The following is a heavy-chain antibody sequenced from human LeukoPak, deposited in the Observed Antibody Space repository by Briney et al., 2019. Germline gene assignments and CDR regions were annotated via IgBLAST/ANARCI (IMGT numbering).Heavy chain of an antibody. J-gene: IGHJ4*02. V-gene: IGHV5-51*01. D-gene: IGHD6-19*01. CDR1: GYNFSNYW. Sequence: GESLQISCLGSGYNFSNYWIVWVRQVPGKGLEWMGLIKTGDSETQYSPSFQGQVTMSVDKSINTAYLQWSSLKASDSAMYYCARKFSSSADFWGQGTLVTVAS. CDR3: ARKFSSSADF. CDR2: IKTGDSET.